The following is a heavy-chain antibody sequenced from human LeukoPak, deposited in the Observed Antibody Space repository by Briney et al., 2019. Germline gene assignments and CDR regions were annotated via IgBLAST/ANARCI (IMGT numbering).Heavy chain of an antibody. CDR1: GVSISTYY. Sequence: PSETLSLTCTVSGVSISTYYWSWIRQPPGKGLEWIGYVHYSGSSAYIPSLKSRVTMSVDTSKNHFSLSLTSVTAADTALYFCARWYCSDNLCFHMDVWGKGTTVTV. J-gene: IGHJ6*03. V-gene: IGHV4-59*08. D-gene: IGHD2-15*01. CDR3: ARWYCSDNLCFHMDV. CDR2: VHYSGSS.